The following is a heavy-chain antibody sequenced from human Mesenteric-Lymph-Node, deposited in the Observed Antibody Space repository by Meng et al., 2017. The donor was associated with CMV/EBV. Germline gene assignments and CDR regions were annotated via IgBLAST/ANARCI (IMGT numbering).Heavy chain of an antibody. CDR3: ARGGLPLVVVPAAMSGMDV. CDR2: IYYSGKT. J-gene: IGHJ6*02. Sequence: SETLSLTCSVSGGSLSSSDYYWGWIRQPPGKGLEWIGSIYYSGKTYYNPSLKSRVTISLDTTKNQFSLKLSSVTAADTAVYYCARGGLPLVVVPAAMSGMDVWGQGTTVTVSS. CDR1: GGSLSSSDYY. V-gene: IGHV4-39*07. D-gene: IGHD2-2*01.